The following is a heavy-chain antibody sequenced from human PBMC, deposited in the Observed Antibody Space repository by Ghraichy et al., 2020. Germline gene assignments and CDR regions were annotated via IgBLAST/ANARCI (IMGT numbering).Heavy chain of an antibody. V-gene: IGHV4-34*01. CDR3: ARGYDSSGYYYVPRDLYYYYYGMDV. CDR2: INHSGST. Sequence: GSLRLSCAVYGGSFSGYYWSWIRQPPGKGLEWIGEINHSGSTNYNPSLKSRVTISVDTSKNQFSLKLSSVTAADTAVYYCARGYDSSGYYYVPRDLYYYYYGMDVWGQGTTVTVSS. CDR1: GGSFSGYY. J-gene: IGHJ6*02. D-gene: IGHD3-22*01.